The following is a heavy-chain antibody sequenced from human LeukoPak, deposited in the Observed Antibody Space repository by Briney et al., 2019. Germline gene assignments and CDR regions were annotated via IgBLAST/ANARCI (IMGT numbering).Heavy chain of an antibody. V-gene: IGHV1-2*02. CDR2: INPNSGGT. CDR1: GYTFTDYY. J-gene: IGHJ4*02. D-gene: IGHD1-26*01. CDR3: AREPIVGATPFDPH. Sequence: ASVKVSCKASGYTFTDYYMHWVRQAPGQGLEWMGWINPNSGGTNYAQKFQGRVTMTRDTSISTAYMELSRLRSDDTAVYYCAREPIVGATPFDPHWGQGTLVTVSS.